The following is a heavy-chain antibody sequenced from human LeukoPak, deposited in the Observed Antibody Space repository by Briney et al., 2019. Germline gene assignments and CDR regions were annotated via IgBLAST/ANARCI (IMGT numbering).Heavy chain of an antibody. CDR3: ARPRYGDPGDAFDI. D-gene: IGHD4-17*01. V-gene: IGHV1-69*06. J-gene: IGHJ3*02. CDR1: GYTFTSYA. CDR2: IIPIFGTA. Sequence: ASVKVSCKAYGYTFTSYAMNWVRQAPGQGLEWMGGIIPIFGTANYAQKFQGRVTITADKSTSTAYMELSSLRSEDTAVYYCARPRYGDPGDAFDIWGQGTMVTVSS.